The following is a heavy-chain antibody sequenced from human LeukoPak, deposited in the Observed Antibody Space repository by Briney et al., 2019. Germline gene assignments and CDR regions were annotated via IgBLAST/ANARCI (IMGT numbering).Heavy chain of an antibody. Sequence: SETLSLTCTVSGGSISSGGYYWSWIRRHPGKGLEWIGYIYYSGSTYYNPSLKSRVTISVDTSKNQFSLKLSSVTAADTAVYYCARDGRQQLVQLDPWGQGTLVTVSS. V-gene: IGHV4-31*03. D-gene: IGHD6-13*01. CDR3: ARDGRQQLVQLDP. CDR2: IYYSGST. J-gene: IGHJ5*02. CDR1: GGSISSGGYY.